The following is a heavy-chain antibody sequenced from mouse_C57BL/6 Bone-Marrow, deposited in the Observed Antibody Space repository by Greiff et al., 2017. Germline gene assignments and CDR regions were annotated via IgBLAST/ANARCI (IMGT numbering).Heavy chain of an antibody. Sequence: EVQLQQSGAELVRPGASVKLSCTASGFNIKDYYMHWVKQRPEQGLEWIGRIDPEDGATEYAPKFQGKATMTADTSSNTAYLQLSSLTSEDTAVYYCTPFITTVVDFAYWGQGTLVTVSA. D-gene: IGHD1-1*01. CDR3: TPFITTVVDFAY. J-gene: IGHJ3*01. CDR2: IDPEDGAT. CDR1: GFNIKDYY. V-gene: IGHV14-1*01.